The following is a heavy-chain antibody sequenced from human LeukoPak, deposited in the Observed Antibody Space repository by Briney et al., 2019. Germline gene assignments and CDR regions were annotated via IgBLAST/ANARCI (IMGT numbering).Heavy chain of an antibody. Sequence: SGGSLRLSCAASGFTFSSYWMHWVRQAPGKGLVWVSRINSDGSGTTYADSVKGRFTISRDNAKNTLYLQMNSLRAEDTAVYYCAKVTPRDSGYVGDYWGQGTLVTVSS. CDR1: GFTFSSYW. J-gene: IGHJ4*02. CDR2: INSDGSGT. CDR3: AKVTPRDSGYVGDY. D-gene: IGHD5-12*01. V-gene: IGHV3-74*03.